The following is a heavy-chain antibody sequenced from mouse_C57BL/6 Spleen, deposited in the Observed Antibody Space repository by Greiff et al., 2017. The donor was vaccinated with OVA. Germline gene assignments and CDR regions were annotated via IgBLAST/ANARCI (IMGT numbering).Heavy chain of an antibody. J-gene: IGHJ2*01. CDR3: ARAGYYYGSSSYYFDY. CDR1: GFNIKNTY. D-gene: IGHD1-1*01. V-gene: IGHV14-3*01. CDR2: IDPANGNT. Sequence: EVKLEESVAELVRPGASVKLSCTASGFNIKNTYMHWVKQRPEQGLEWIGRIDPANGNTKYAPKFQGKATITADTSSNTAYLQLSSLTSEDTAIYYCARAGYYYGSSSYYFDYWGQGTTLTVSS.